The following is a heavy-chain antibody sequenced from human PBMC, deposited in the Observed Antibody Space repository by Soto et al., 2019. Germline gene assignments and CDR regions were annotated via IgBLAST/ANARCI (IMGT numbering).Heavy chain of an antibody. D-gene: IGHD3-10*01. CDR3: ARARDSHGSGSYYTD. Sequence: QVQLVQSGAEVKKPGSSVKVSCKASGGTFSTYAISWVRRAPGQGLEWMGGIIPIFGTANYAQKFQGRVTITADESTSTAYMELSSLRSDDTAVYYCARARDSHGSGSYYTDWGQGTLVTVSS. J-gene: IGHJ4*02. CDR2: IIPIFGTA. CDR1: GGTFSTYA. V-gene: IGHV1-69*01.